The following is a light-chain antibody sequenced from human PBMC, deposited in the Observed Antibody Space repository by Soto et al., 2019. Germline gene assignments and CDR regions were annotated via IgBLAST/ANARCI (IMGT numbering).Light chain of an antibody. CDR1: QSVSST. CDR3: KQYSQWPLT. Sequence: EIVMTQSPATLSVSPGERATLSCRASQSVSSTLAWYQQIPCQAPRLLIYGTSTRATAIPARFSGSGSGTEFTLTTRSLQSADFALYCCKQYSQWPLTFGGGTKVEVK. J-gene: IGKJ4*01. CDR2: GTS. V-gene: IGKV3-15*01.